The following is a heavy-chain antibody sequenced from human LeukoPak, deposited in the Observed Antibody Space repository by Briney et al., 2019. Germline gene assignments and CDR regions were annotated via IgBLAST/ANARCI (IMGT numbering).Heavy chain of an antibody. V-gene: IGHV3-53*01. CDR3: ARDGYNPFAFDY. J-gene: IGHJ4*02. D-gene: IGHD5-24*01. Sequence: GGSLRLSCAASGFTVSSNYMSWVRQAPGKGLEWVSVIYSGGSTFYADSVKGRFTISRDNSKNTLYLQMNSLRAEDTAVYYCARDGYNPFAFDYWGQGTLVTVSS. CDR1: GFTVSSNY. CDR2: IYSGGST.